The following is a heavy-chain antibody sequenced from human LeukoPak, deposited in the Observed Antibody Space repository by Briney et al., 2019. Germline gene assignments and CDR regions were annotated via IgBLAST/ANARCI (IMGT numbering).Heavy chain of an antibody. Sequence: ASVKVSCKASGYTFTNYAIHWVRQAPGQSLEWMGWINAGNGDTKYSQNFQGRVTITRDTSASTAYMELSSLRSEDTAVYYCARGRITMVRGVITPYYYYGMDVWGKGTTVTVSS. CDR2: INAGNGDT. CDR3: ARGRITMVRGVITPYYYYGMDV. D-gene: IGHD3-10*01. CDR1: GYTFTNYA. V-gene: IGHV1-3*01. J-gene: IGHJ6*04.